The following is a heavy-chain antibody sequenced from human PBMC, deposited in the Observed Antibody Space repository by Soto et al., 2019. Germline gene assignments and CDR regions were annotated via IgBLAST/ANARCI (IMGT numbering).Heavy chain of an antibody. D-gene: IGHD3-10*01. CDR1: GGSITGINW. CDR3: AFSLYGSGTYYNSFPPLY. V-gene: IGHV4-4*02. J-gene: IGHJ1*01. Sequence: SETLSLTCAVSGGSITGINWWSWVRRPPGKGLEWIGEVYHSGTTNYNPSLKSRVTISVDKSKNQFSLKLSSVTAAYTAVYYCAFSLYGSGTYYNSFPPLYCGQGTLLT. CDR2: VYHSGTT.